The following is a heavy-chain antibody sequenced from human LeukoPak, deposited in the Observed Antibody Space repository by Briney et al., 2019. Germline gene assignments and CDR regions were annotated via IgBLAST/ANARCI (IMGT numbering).Heavy chain of an antibody. Sequence: GGSLRLSCAASRFTFSSYGMHWVRQAPGKGLEWVAYIQYDGSNEQYADSVKGRFTVSRDNAKNSLYLQMNSLRAEDTAVYYCARVDFEQLGRPFDYWGQGTLVTVSS. CDR1: RFTFSSYG. CDR3: ARVDFEQLGRPFDY. J-gene: IGHJ4*02. CDR2: IQYDGSNE. D-gene: IGHD6-13*01. V-gene: IGHV3-30*02.